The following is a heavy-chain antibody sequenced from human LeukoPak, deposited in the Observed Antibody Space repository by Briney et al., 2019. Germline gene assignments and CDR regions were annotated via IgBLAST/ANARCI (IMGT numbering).Heavy chain of an antibody. CDR3: AKGSATFYYYYGMDV. J-gene: IGHJ6*02. Sequence: GGSRRLSCAASGFTFDDYAMHWVRQAPGKGLEWVSGISWNSGSIGYADSVKGRFTISRDNAKNSLYLQMNSLRAEDTALYYCAKGSATFYYYYGMDVWGQGTTVTVSS. CDR1: GFTFDDYA. V-gene: IGHV3-9*01. CDR2: ISWNSGSI. D-gene: IGHD2-15*01.